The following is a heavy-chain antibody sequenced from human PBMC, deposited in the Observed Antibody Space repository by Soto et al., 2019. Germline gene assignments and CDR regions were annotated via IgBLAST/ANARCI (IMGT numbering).Heavy chain of an antibody. J-gene: IGHJ4*02. D-gene: IGHD3-16*01. Sequence: PGESLKISCTTSGYSFTSYYITWVRQMPGKGLECMGTIAPGDSYSNYNPSFQGHVTISADNSISTAYLQWSSLKASDTAMYYCARHQRDDASRKIDCWGQGTLVTV. CDR2: IAPGDSYS. CDR3: ARHQRDDASRKIDC. CDR1: GYSFTSYY. V-gene: IGHV5-10-1*01.